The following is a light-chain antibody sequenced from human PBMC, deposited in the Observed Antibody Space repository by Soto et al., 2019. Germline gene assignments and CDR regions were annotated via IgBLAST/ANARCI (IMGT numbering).Light chain of an antibody. CDR2: EVR. Sequence: QSVLTQPASVSGSHGQSLTISCTGTGSDIGGYNFVSWYQQHPGKAPKVILYEVRNRPSGVSSRFSGAKSGNTASLTISGLQAEDEADYYCSSFSSTTTLLVFGGGTKLTVL. CDR1: GSDIGGYNF. CDR3: SSFSSTTTLLV. V-gene: IGLV2-14*01. J-gene: IGLJ3*02.